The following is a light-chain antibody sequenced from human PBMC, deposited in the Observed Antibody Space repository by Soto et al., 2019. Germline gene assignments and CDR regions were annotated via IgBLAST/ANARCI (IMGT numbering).Light chain of an antibody. V-gene: IGKV3-20*01. J-gene: IGKJ5*01. Sequence: EIVLTQSPGTLSLSPGERATLFCRASQSVDSSYLAWYQQKPGQAPRLLIYAASSTAAGVPDRFGGSGSGTDFPVTISRLEPEDFAVYCCEPYCASFLSFGQGTRLEIK. CDR1: QSVDSSY. CDR3: EPYCASFLS. CDR2: AAS.